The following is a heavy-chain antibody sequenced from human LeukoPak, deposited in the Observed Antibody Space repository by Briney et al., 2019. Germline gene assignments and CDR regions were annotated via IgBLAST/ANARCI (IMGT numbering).Heavy chain of an antibody. V-gene: IGHV4-61*02. Sequence: SETLSRTCTVSGGSISSGGYYWSWIRQPAGKGLEYLGRIYSTGSTNYNPSLRSRVTISVDTSKNHFSLKLSSVTAADTAVYYCARDQTYSGSGIYTYFDYWGQGILVTVSS. D-gene: IGHD3-10*01. CDR2: IYSTGST. CDR3: ARDQTYSGSGIYTYFDY. J-gene: IGHJ4*02. CDR1: GGSISSGGYY.